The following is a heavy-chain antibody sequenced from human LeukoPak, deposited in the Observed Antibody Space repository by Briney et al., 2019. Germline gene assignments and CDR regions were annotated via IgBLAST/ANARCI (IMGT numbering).Heavy chain of an antibody. Sequence: GGSLRLSCAASGFTFSSYGMHWVRQAPGKGLEWVAFIRYDGSNKYYADSVKGRFTISRDNAKNTLYLQMNSLRAEDTAVYYCARGGIAARLDWFDPWGQGTLVTVSS. J-gene: IGHJ5*02. CDR3: ARGGIAARLDWFDP. CDR1: GFTFSSYG. CDR2: IRYDGSNK. D-gene: IGHD6-6*01. V-gene: IGHV3-30*02.